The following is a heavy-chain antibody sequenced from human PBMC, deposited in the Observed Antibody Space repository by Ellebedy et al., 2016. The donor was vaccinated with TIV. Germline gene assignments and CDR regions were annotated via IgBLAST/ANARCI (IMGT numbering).Heavy chain of an antibody. CDR2: ISTTDGT. V-gene: IGHV3-23*01. J-gene: IGHJ4*02. CDR1: ESTFSSYG. D-gene: IGHD3-16*01. CDR3: ATKLWKTEF. Sequence: PGGPLRLSCEAPESTFSSYGMSWVRQAPGKGLEWVSSISTTDGTHYADSVKGRFTISRDNPKNTLYLQMNSLRVEHTAGYYCATKLWKTEFWGQGTLVIVSS.